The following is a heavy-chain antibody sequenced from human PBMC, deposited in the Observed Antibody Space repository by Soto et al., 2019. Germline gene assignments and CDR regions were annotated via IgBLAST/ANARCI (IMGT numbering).Heavy chain of an antibody. J-gene: IGHJ6*03. CDR1: GYTFTSYG. CDR2: ISAYNDNT. V-gene: IGHV1-18*01. CDR3: ARDGADWGSYYYYSMDV. Sequence: QVQLVQSGAEVKKPGASVKVSCKASGYTFTSYGISWVRQAPGQGLEWMGWISAYNDNTNYAQKLQGRVTMTTDTSTSTAYMELGSLRSDDTAVYYCARDGADWGSYYYYSMDVWGKGTTVTVSS. D-gene: IGHD3-16*01.